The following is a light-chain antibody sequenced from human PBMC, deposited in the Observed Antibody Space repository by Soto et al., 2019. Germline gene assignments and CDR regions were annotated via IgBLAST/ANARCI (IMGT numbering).Light chain of an antibody. J-gene: IGKJ1*01. CDR1: QSVLYSSNNKNY. V-gene: IGKV4-1*01. CDR3: QQYYSTPRT. Sequence: DIVLTQSPDSLAVSLGERATINCKSSQSVLYSSNNKNYLAGYQQKPGQPPKLLIYWASTRESGVPDRFSGSGSETDFTLTISSLQAEDVAVYYCQQYYSTPRTFGQGTKVEIK. CDR2: WAS.